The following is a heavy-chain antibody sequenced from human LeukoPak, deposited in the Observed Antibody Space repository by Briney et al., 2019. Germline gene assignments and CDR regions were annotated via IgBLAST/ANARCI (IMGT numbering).Heavy chain of an antibody. Sequence: GGSLRLSCAASGFTFSSYAMSWVRQAPGKGLEWVSAISGSGGSTYYADSVKGRFTISRDNSKNTLYLQMNSVRAEDTAVYYCFAAPYYFDYWGQGTLVTVSS. D-gene: IGHD2-15*01. CDR2: ISGSGGST. J-gene: IGHJ4*02. CDR3: FAAPYYFDY. CDR1: GFTFSSYA. V-gene: IGHV3-23*01.